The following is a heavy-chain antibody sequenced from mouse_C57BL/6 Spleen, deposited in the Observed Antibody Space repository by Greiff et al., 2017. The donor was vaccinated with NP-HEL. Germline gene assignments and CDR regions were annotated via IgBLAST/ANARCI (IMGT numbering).Heavy chain of an antibody. J-gene: IGHJ4*01. V-gene: IGHV1-54*01. CDR3: ARNYGYDYYAMDY. CDR2: INPGSGGT. Sequence: QVQLKQSGAELVRPGTSVKVSCKASGYAFTNYLIEWVKQRPGQGLEWIGVINPGSGGTNYNEKFKGKATLTADKSSSTAYMQLSSLTSEDSAVYFCARNYGYDYYAMDYWGQGTSVTVSS. D-gene: IGHD2-2*01. CDR1: GYAFTNYL.